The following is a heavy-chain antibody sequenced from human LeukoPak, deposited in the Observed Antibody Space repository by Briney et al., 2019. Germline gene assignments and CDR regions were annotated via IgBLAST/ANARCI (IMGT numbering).Heavy chain of an antibody. J-gene: IGHJ5*02. V-gene: IGHV4-39*07. CDR3: ARDETYYDILTEINWFDP. D-gene: IGHD3-9*01. Sequence: PSETLSLTCTVSGGSISSSSFYWGWIRQPPGKGLEWIGSIYYSGSTYYNPTLKSRVTISVDTSKNQFSLKLSSVTAADTAVYYCARDETYYDILTEINWFDPWGQGTLVTVSS. CDR1: GGSISSSSFY. CDR2: IYYSGST.